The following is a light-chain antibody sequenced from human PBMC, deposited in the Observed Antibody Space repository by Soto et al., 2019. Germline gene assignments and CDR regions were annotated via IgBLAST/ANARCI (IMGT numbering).Light chain of an antibody. Sequence: DIQMAQSPSSLSASVGDTVTLTCRASQDIGNSLAWLQQKPGRAPKSLISSVSSLQSGVPSRFSGSRYGADFTLTISNLQPEDFATYYCQQYKTYPLTFCGGTKVEIK. CDR2: SVS. V-gene: IGKV1-16*01. J-gene: IGKJ4*02. CDR3: QQYKTYPLT. CDR1: QDIGNS.